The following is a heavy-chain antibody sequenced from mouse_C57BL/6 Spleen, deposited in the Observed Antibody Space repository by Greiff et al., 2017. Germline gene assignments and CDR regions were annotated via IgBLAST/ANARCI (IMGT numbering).Heavy chain of an antibody. D-gene: IGHD1-1*01. CDR3: ARGDGRSDWYCDV. V-gene: IGHV5-4*03. Sequence: EVKLVESGGGLVQPGGSLQLSCAASVFTFSSYAMSWVRPPPEKRLVWVATISDGGSYTYYPDHVKGRFTISRVNAKNNLYLQMSHRKSEDTAMYYCARGDGRSDWYCDVWGTGTTGTVSS. CDR1: VFTFSSYA. J-gene: IGHJ1*03. CDR2: ISDGGSYT.